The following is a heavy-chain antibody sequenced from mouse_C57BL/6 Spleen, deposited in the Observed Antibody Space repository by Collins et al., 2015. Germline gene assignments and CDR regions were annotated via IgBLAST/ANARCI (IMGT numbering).Heavy chain of an antibody. CDR1: GYTFTSYW. Sequence: QVQLQQPGAELVRPGSSVKLSCKASGYTFTSYWMDWVKQRPGQGLEWIGNIYPSDSETHYNQKFKDKATLTVDKSSSTAYMQLSSLTSEDSAVYYCARRGDPLAMDYWGQGTSVTVSS. J-gene: IGHJ4*01. CDR3: ARRGDPLAMDY. V-gene: IGHV1-61*01. CDR2: IYPSDSET.